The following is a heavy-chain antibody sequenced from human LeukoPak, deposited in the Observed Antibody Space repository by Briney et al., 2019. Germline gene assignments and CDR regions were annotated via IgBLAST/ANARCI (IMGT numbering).Heavy chain of an antibody. CDR3: ARDISDCSSTTCYRRRAFDV. V-gene: IGHV1-18*01. D-gene: IGHD2/OR15-2a*01. CDR2: SSGYNGNT. CDR1: GYTFTSYG. J-gene: IGHJ3*01. Sequence: ASVKVSCKASGYTFTSYGISWVRQAPGQGLEWMGWSSGYNGNTKYAEKLEGRVTMTTDTSTTTAYMELRSLTSDDTAVCYCARDISDCSSTTCYRRRAFDVWGQGTVVTVSS.